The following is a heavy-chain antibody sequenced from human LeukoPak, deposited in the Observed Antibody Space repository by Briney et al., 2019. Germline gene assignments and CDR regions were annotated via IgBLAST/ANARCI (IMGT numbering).Heavy chain of an antibody. CDR3: ARGITTYFDY. Sequence: GGSLRLSCAASGFTFSGYWMSWVRQAPGKGLEWVANIKQDGSEKYYVDSVKGRFTISRDNAKNSLYLQMNSLRAEDTAVYYCARGITTYFDYWGQGTLVTVSS. CDR1: GFTFSGYW. D-gene: IGHD1-1*01. CDR2: IKQDGSEK. V-gene: IGHV3-7*01. J-gene: IGHJ4*02.